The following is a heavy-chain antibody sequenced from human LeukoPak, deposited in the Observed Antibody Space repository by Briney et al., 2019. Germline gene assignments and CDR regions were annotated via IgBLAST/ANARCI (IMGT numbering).Heavy chain of an antibody. V-gene: IGHV4-59*08. J-gene: IGHJ4*02. CDR1: GGSISSYY. CDR3: ARHEGSFDY. CDR2: IYYSGST. Sequence: SETLSLTCTVSGGSISSYYWSWIRQSPGKGLEWIGYIYYSGSTNYNPSLKSRVTISVDTSKNQFSLKLSSVTAADTAVYYCARHEGSFDYWGQGTLVTVSS.